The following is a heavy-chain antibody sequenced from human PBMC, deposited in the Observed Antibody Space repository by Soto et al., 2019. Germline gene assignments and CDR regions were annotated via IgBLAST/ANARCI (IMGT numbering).Heavy chain of an antibody. D-gene: IGHD2-21*01. Sequence: QVQLVQSGAEVKKPGASVRVSCKASGYTFISYAIHWARQAPGQRLEWMGWINAGNGNTKYSQKFQGRVTITRDTSANTAYMELSGLKSEDTAIYYCARPGSYLIVAFELCGQGTMVTVSS. CDR3: ARPGSYLIVAFEL. J-gene: IGHJ3*01. V-gene: IGHV1-3*01. CDR2: INAGNGNT. CDR1: GYTFISYA.